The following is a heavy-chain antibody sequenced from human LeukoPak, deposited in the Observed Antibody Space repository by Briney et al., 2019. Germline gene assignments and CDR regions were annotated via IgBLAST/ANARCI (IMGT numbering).Heavy chain of an antibody. CDR2: ISWDGGST. CDR1: GFTFDDYA. V-gene: IGHV3-43D*04. J-gene: IGHJ6*03. CDR3: AKDIRPRSSSSRGPYYYYYTDV. D-gene: IGHD6-6*01. Sequence: PGGFLRLSCAASGFTFDDYAMHWVRQAPGKGLEWVSLISWDGGSTYYADSVKGRFTISRDNSKNSLYLQMNSLRAEDTALYYCAKDIRPRSSSSRGPYYYYYTDVWGKGTTVTVSS.